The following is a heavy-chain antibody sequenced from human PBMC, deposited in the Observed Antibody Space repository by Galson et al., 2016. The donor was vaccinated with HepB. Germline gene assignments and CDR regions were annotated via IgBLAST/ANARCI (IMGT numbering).Heavy chain of an antibody. CDR1: GFTFSSFD. CDR3: ARAREYSYGDYYLDY. D-gene: IGHD5-18*01. J-gene: IGHJ4*01. CDR2: ISYDGVKK. Sequence: SLRLSCAASGFTFSSFDMHWVRQAPGKGLEWVAVISYDGVKKNYADSVKGRFTISRDNSKNTLSLQMNSLRAEDMAVYYCARAREYSYGDYYLDYWGQGTLVTVSS. V-gene: IGHV3-30-3*01.